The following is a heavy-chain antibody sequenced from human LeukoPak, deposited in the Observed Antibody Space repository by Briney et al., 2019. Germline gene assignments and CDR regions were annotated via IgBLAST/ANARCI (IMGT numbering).Heavy chain of an antibody. CDR3: AKDQMGGSGWPIDY. CDR2: ISGNAGTT. D-gene: IGHD6-19*01. V-gene: IGHV3-23*01. J-gene: IGHJ4*02. CDR1: GFTFNNRG. Sequence: GGSLRLSCAASGFTFNNRGMTWVRQAPGKGLEWVSFISGNAGTTYYADSVKGRFTISRDNSKNTLYLQMNSLRAEDTAVYYCAKDQMGGSGWPIDYWGQGTLVTVSS.